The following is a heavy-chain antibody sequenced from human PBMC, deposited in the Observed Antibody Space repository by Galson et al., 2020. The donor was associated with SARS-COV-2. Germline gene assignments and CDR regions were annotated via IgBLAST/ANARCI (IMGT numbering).Heavy chain of an antibody. D-gene: IGHD2-21*01. CDR2: IYKSGRT. V-gene: IGHV4-61*02. CDR3: ARGNSPCVNSCGILTGTWGMDV. CDR1: GASISSGPYY. Sequence: SETLSLTCTVSGASISSGPYYWSWIRQPAGKGLEWIWRIYKSGRTDYNPSLWSQATMSVDTSKNQFSLKLSSVTAADTAVYYCARGNSPCVNSCGILTGTWGMDVWGQGPTVTVSS. J-gene: IGHJ6*02.